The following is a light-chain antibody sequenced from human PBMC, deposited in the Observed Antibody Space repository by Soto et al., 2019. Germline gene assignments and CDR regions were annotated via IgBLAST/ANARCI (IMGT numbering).Light chain of an antibody. V-gene: IGKV3-15*01. Sequence: EIVMTQSPATLSVSPGERGTLSCRASQRVSRNLAWYQQKPGQAPRXLIYDASTRATGIPDRFSGSGSETEFTLTISSLQPDDFATYYCQHYNSYSEAFGQGTKVDIK. J-gene: IGKJ1*01. CDR1: QRVSRN. CDR3: QHYNSYSEA. CDR2: DAS.